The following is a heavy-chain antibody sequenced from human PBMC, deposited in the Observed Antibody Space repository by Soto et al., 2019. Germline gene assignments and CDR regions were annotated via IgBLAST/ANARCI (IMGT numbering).Heavy chain of an antibody. CDR3: ARGGIAARPRWFDP. Sequence: ASVKVSCKASVYTFTSYAMHWVRQAPGQRLEWMGWINAGNGNTKYSQKFQGRVTITRDTSASTAYMELSSLRSEDTAVYYCARGGIAARPRWFDPWGQGTLVTVSS. V-gene: IGHV1-3*01. CDR2: INAGNGNT. J-gene: IGHJ5*02. CDR1: VYTFTSYA. D-gene: IGHD6-6*01.